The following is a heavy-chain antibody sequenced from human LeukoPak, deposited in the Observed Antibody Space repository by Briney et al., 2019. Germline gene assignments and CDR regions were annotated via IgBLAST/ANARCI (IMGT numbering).Heavy chain of an antibody. D-gene: IGHD3-22*01. Sequence: GRSLRLSCAASGFTFSSYGMHWVRQAPGKGLEWVAVISYDGSNKYYADSVKGRLTISRDNSKNTLYLQMNSLRAEDTAVYYCAKRWLEYDAFDIWGQGTMVTVSS. V-gene: IGHV3-30*18. CDR1: GFTFSSYG. J-gene: IGHJ3*02. CDR3: AKRWLEYDAFDI. CDR2: ISYDGSNK.